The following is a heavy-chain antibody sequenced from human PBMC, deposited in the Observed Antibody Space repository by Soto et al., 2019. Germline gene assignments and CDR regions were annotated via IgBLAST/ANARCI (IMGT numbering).Heavy chain of an antibody. D-gene: IGHD6-6*01. J-gene: IGHJ4*02. V-gene: IGHV4-34*01. CDR2: INHSGST. Sequence: SSETLSLTCAVYGGSFSGYYWSWIRQPPGKGLEWIGEINHSGSTNYNPSLKSRVTISVDTSKNQFSLKLSSLRSEDTAVYYCASQKQVAPIFYFDYWGQGTLVTVSS. CDR3: ASQKQVAPIFYFDY. CDR1: GGSFSGYY.